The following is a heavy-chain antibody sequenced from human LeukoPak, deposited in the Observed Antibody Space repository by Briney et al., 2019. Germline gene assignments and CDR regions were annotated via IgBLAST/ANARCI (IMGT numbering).Heavy chain of an antibody. J-gene: IGHJ4*02. CDR3: ARVGPTLRYFDWFGY. D-gene: IGHD3-9*01. Sequence: GAPVKVSCKASGCTFTSYGISWVRQAPGQGLEWMGWINPNSGGTNYAQKFQGRVTMTRDTSISTAYMELSRLRSDDTAVYYCARVGPTLRYFDWFGYWGQGTLVTVSS. CDR1: GCTFTSYG. V-gene: IGHV1-2*02. CDR2: INPNSGGT.